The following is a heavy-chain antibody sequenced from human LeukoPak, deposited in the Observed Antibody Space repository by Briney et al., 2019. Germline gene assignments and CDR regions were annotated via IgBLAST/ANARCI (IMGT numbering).Heavy chain of an antibody. V-gene: IGHV3-30*18. CDR2: ISYDGVNK. CDR1: GFTFSNYG. CDR3: AKLRELVTYYYYYGLDV. D-gene: IGHD1-1*01. Sequence: GKFLRLSCAASGFTFSNYGMHWVRQAPGKGLEWVALISYDGVNKYYADSVKGRFTISRDNSKNTLYLRMNSLRVEDTALYYCAKLRELVTYYYYYGLDVWGQGTTVTVSS. J-gene: IGHJ6*02.